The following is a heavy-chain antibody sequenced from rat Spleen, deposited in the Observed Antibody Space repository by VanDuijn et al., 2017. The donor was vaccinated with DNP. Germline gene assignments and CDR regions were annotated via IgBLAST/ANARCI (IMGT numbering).Heavy chain of an antibody. D-gene: IGHD4-3*01. V-gene: IGHV2S12*01. CDR1: GFSLTRDG. Sequence: QVQLKESGPGLVQPSQTLSLTCTVSGFSLTRDGVTWVRQPPGKGLEWLAAMSSGGSTYYNSTLKSRLSLSRDTSTNQIFLKMNILQIEDTSIYFCTRDPLYNSGALDAWGQGISVTVSS. CDR2: MSSGGST. J-gene: IGHJ4*01. CDR3: TRDPLYNSGALDA.